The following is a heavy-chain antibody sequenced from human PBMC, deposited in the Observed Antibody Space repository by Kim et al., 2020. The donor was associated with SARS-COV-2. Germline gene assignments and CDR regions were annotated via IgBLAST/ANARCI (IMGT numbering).Heavy chain of an antibody. CDR3: AKEGKYFFDY. J-gene: IGHJ4*02. CDR1: GFDFDDSL. CDR2: ITGDGGAT. D-gene: IGHD3-10*01. V-gene: IGHV3-43*02. Sequence: GGSLRLSCAASGFDFDDSLMHWVRQTPGRGLEWMSVITGDGGATYYADSVKGRFTISRDNSKKALYLEISPLTTEDSAFYYCAKEGKYFFDYWGQGTLVTFSS.